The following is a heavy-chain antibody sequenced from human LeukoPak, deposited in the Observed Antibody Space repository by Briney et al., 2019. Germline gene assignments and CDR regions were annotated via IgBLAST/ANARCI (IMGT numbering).Heavy chain of an antibody. CDR1: GFTFDDYA. CDR2: ISWNSGRI. V-gene: IGHV3-9*01. J-gene: IGHJ4*02. CDR3: AKDTADYCALGTCSGGFDS. Sequence: SLRLSCAASGFTFDDYAMHWVRQAPGKGLEWVSGISWNSGRIGYADSVKGRFTISRDNSKNSLYLQMNSLKTEDTALYYCAKDTADYCALGTCSGGFDSWGQGTLVTVSS. D-gene: IGHD3-10*02.